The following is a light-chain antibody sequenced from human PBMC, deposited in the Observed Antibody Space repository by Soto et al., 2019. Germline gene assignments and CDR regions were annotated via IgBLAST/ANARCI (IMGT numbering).Light chain of an antibody. CDR1: SSNIGSNY. J-gene: IGLJ3*02. CDR3: SAWDVSLSGVV. Sequence: QSVLTQPPSASGTPGQRVTISCSGSSSNIGSNYVYWYQQLPGTAPKLLIYRNNQRPSGVPDRFSGSKSGTAASLAIGGLRSEDEANYYCSAWDVSLSGVVFGGGTKLTVL. V-gene: IGLV1-47*01. CDR2: RNN.